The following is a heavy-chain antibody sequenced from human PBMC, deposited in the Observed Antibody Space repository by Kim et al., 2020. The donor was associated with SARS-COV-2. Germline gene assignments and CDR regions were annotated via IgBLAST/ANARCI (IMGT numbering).Heavy chain of an antibody. CDR3: ARPWLVDAFDI. D-gene: IGHD3-10*01. CDR1: GFDFVDFT. J-gene: IGHJ3*02. CDR2: ISWGGNAT. Sequence: GGSLRLSCAASGFDFVDFTMHWVRQAPGKGLEWVSLISWGGNATYYADSVKGRFTISRDNSENSLYLQMNSLRTEDTGFYFCARPWLVDAFDIWGQGTMVTVSS. V-gene: IGHV3-43*01.